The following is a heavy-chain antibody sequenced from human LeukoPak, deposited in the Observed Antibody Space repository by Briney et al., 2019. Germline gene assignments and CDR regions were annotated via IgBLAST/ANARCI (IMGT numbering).Heavy chain of an antibody. V-gene: IGHV4-59*01. CDR3: AGEATYYYDSSGYCYGDWFDP. CDR1: GGSISSYY. CDR2: IYYSGST. D-gene: IGHD3-22*01. Sequence: SETLSLTCTVSGGSISSYYWSWIRQPPGKGLEWIGYIYYSGSTNYNPSLKSRVTISVDTSKNQFSLKLSSVTAADTAVYYCAGEATYYYDSSGYCYGDWFDPLGQGTLVTVSS. J-gene: IGHJ5*02.